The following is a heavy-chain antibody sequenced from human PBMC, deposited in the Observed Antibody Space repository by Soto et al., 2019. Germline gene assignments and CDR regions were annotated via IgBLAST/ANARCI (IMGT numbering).Heavy chain of an antibody. Sequence: EVQLLESGGGLVQPGGSLRLSCAASGFTFTNYAMTWVRKAPGKGLEWVSISSGSGSGGSTNYADSVKGRFTISRDNSKNTLYLQMNRLRVEDTAVYYCAKDRDDYRNYVFDYWGQGTLVTVSS. CDR2: SSGSGSGGST. CDR3: AKDRDDYRNYVFDY. CDR1: GFTFTNYA. J-gene: IGHJ4*02. D-gene: IGHD4-4*01. V-gene: IGHV3-23*01.